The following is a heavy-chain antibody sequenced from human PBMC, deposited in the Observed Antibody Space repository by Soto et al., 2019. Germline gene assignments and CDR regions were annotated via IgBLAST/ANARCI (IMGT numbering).Heavy chain of an antibody. V-gene: IGHV1-18*01. CDR1: GYTFTSYG. CDR2: IRAYNGNT. Sequence: QVQLVQSGAEVKKPGASVKVSCKASGYTFTSYGISXXXXXXGQGLEWMGWIRAYNGNTNYAQKLQGRVTMTTDTXXXXXXXXXXXXXXXXXXXXXXXXXXXPGDYWGQGTLVTVSS. D-gene: IGHD3-10*01. J-gene: IGHJ4*02. CDR3: XXXXXPGDY.